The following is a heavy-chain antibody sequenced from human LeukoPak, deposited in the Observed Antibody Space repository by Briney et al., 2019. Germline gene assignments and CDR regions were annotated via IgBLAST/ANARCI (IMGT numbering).Heavy chain of an antibody. D-gene: IGHD2-2*02. Sequence: PSQTLSLTCTVSGGSISSGDYYWSWIRQPPGKGLEWIGYIYYSGSTYYNPSLKSRVTISVDTSKNQFSLKLSSVTAADTAVYYCARVPIGPAAILTAFDIWGQGTMVPVSS. CDR2: IYYSGST. V-gene: IGHV4-30-4*01. J-gene: IGHJ3*02. CDR1: GGSISSGDYY. CDR3: ARVPIGPAAILTAFDI.